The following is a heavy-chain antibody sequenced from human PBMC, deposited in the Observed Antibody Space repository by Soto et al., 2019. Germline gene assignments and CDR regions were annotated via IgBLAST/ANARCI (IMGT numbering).Heavy chain of an antibody. CDR2: IYPGDSDT. CDR1: GYSFTSYW. J-gene: IGHJ6*02. CDR3: ASTTLYDFWSGPGYYGMDV. D-gene: IGHD3-3*01. V-gene: IGHV5-51*01. Sequence: GESLKISCKGSGYSFTSYWIGWVRQMPGKGPEWMGIIYPGDSDTRYSPSFQGQVTISADKSISTAYLQWSSLKASDTAMYYCASTTLYDFWSGPGYYGMDVWGQGTTVTVSS.